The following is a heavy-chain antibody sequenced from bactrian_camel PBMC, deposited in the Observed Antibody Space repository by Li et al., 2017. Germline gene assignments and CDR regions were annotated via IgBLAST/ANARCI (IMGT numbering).Heavy chain of an antibody. CDR1: GSTYDTCR. D-gene: IGHD6*01. J-gene: IGHJ4*01. Sequence: HVQLVESGGGSVQAGGSLKLSCTVTGSTYDTCRIKWFRQAPGKERELVATLIHDGNTYYSDFVKGRFTISQDKVNNMAYLEMNSLKPEDTGMYYCAAEKKYTGSWRSRCPLDGNEYDYWGQGTQVTVS. V-gene: IGHV3S53*01. CDR2: LIHDGNT. CDR3: AAEKKYTGSWRSRCPLDGNEYDY.